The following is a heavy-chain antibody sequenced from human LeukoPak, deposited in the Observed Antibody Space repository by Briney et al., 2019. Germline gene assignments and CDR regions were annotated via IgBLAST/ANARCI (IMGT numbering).Heavy chain of an antibody. Sequence: SETLSLTCTVSGGSISSYYWSWIRQPPGKGLEWIGYIYYSGSTNYNPSLKSRVTISVDTSKNQFSLKLSSVTAADTAVYYCARTKWLRDFDYWGRGTLVTVSS. CDR2: IYYSGST. D-gene: IGHD5-12*01. J-gene: IGHJ4*02. CDR1: GGSISSYY. CDR3: ARTKWLRDFDY. V-gene: IGHV4-59*08.